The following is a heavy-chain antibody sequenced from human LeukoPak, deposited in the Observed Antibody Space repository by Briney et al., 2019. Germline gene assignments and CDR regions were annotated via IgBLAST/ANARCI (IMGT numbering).Heavy chain of an antibody. J-gene: IGHJ3*01. V-gene: IGHV4-61*08. CDR3: ARNPGGHYYDSKRAFDL. CDR1: GGSISSGGYS. CDR2: IYYSGST. Sequence: SETLSLTCSVSGGSISSGGYSWSWIRQHPGKGLEWIGYIYYSGSTNYNPSLNSRVTISVDTSKNQFSLRLSSVTAADTAVYYRARNPGGHYYDSKRAFDLWGQGTMVTVSS. D-gene: IGHD3-22*01.